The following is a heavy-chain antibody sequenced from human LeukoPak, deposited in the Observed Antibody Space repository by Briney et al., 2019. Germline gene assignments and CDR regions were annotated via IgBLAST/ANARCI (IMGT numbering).Heavy chain of an antibody. CDR2: ISYDGSNK. J-gene: IGHJ4*02. CDR3: ARKEGPIVVVVAATPLDY. Sequence: GGSLRLSCAASGFTFSDYYMSWIRQAPGKGLEWVAVISYDGSNKYYADSVKGRFTISRDNSKNTLYLQMNSLRAEDTAVYYCARKEGPIVVVVAATPLDYWGQGTLVTVSS. D-gene: IGHD2-15*01. CDR1: GFTFSDYY. V-gene: IGHV3-30-3*01.